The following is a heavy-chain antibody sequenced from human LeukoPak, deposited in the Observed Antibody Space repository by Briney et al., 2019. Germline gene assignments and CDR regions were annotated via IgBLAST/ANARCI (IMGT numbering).Heavy chain of an antibody. V-gene: IGHV1-18*01. Sequence: GASVKVSCKASGYTFTSYAFSWVRQAPGQGLEWMGWISAYNGNTKYAQKFQGRVTMTTDTSTSTAYMEVRSLRSDDTAVYYCARVRSSSWYYFEYWGQGALVTVSS. CDR3: ARVRSSSWYYFEY. D-gene: IGHD6-13*01. CDR1: GYTFTSYA. J-gene: IGHJ4*02. CDR2: ISAYNGNT.